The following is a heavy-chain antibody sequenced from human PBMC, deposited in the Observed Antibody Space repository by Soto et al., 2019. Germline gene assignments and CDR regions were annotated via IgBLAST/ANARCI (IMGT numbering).Heavy chain of an antibody. D-gene: IGHD3-16*01. Sequence: QVQLVQSGAEVKKPGASMKISCKTSGYTFTDYYIHWVRQTPGQGLEWMGLINASGGSTEYALRFQSRVTMTRDPSMSTVYMDLSSLRSEDTAVYSWATVGGSYDWGQGTLVTVSS. CDR3: ATVGGSYD. V-gene: IGHV1-46*01. CDR2: INASGGST. J-gene: IGHJ4*02. CDR1: GYTFTDYY.